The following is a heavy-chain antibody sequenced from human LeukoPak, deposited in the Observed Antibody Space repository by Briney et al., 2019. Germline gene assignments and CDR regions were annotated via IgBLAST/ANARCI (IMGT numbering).Heavy chain of an antibody. Sequence: SQTLSLTCTVSGGSISSGDYYWCWIRQPPGKGLEWIGEINHSGSTNYNPSLKSRVTISVDTSKNQFSLKLGSVTAADTAVYYCARGHSLLGSLVVAATLGFDYWGQGTLVTVSS. CDR1: GGSISSGDYY. D-gene: IGHD2-15*01. CDR2: INHSGST. V-gene: IGHV4-30-4*01. J-gene: IGHJ4*02. CDR3: ARGHSLLGSLVVAATLGFDY.